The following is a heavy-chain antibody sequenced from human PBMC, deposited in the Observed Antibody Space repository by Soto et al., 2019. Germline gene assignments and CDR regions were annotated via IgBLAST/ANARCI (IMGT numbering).Heavy chain of an antibody. CDR1: GGSISSGDSY. Sequence: SETLSLTCTVSGGSISSGDSYWSWLRQQPGKGLVGFGYIYDSGTTYYNPSLKSRVTISEDTTKNQFSLKLSSVTAAAAAVYYYARGVGGGAHEYYYGMDVWGEGTVVAASA. J-gene: IGHJ6*04. D-gene: IGHD1-26*01. CDR3: ARGVGGGAHEYYYGMDV. CDR2: IYDSGTT. V-gene: IGHV4-30-4*01.